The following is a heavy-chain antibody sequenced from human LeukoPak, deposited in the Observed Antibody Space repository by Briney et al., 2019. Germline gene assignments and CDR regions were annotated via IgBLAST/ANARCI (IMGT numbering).Heavy chain of an antibody. CDR2: IYYSGST. J-gene: IGHJ6*03. CDR1: GGSISSYY. V-gene: IGHV4-59*12. Sequence: PSETLSLTCTVSGGSISSYYWSWIRQPPGKGLEWIGYIYYSGSTNYNPSLKSRVTISVDTSKNQFSLKLSSVTAADTAVYYCARTPAWHYDFWSAYYRYYYYMDVWGKGTTVTVSS. D-gene: IGHD3-3*01. CDR3: ARTPAWHYDFWSAYYRYYYYMDV.